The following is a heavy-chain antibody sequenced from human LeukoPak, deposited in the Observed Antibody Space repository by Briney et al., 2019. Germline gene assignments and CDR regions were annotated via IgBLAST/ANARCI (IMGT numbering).Heavy chain of an antibody. CDR3: ARATYCSGGSCPTPGGH. V-gene: IGHV1-3*04. CDR2: INTVNGNT. CDR1: GYIFTAYP. D-gene: IGHD2-15*01. J-gene: IGHJ4*02. Sequence: ASVKVSCKASGYIFTAYPMHWVRQAPGQRLEWMGWINTVNGNTKYSQNFQGRVSITRDTSASTAYMELSSLRSEDTAVYYCARATYCSGGSCPTPGGHWGQGTLVTVSS.